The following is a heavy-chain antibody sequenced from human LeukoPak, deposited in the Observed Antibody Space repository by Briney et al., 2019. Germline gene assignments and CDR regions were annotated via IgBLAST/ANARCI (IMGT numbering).Heavy chain of an antibody. CDR2: INHSGST. V-gene: IGHV4-34*01. D-gene: IGHD5-18*01. J-gene: IGHJ4*02. CDR3: ASSFSRHSYRYRK. CDR1: GGSFSGYY. Sequence: SETLSLTCAVYGGSFSGYYWSWIRQPPGKGLEWIGEINHSGSTNYNPSLKSRVTISVDTSKNQFSLKLSSVTAADTAVYYCASSFSRHSYRYRKWGQGTLVTVSS.